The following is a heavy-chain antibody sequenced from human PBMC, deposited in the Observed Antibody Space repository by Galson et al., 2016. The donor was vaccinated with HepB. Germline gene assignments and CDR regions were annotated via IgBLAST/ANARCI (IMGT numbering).Heavy chain of an antibody. J-gene: IGHJ6*03. CDR2: ISGSGGRT. D-gene: IGHD3-3*01. CDR1: GFTFNNYA. V-gene: IGHV3-23*01. Sequence: SLRLSCAASGFTFNNYAMNWVRQAPGKGREWVSGISGSGGRTYYSDSVRGRFTISRDNSKNTLYLQMNSLKAGDTAIYYCAKDSRRSTFGVLIHGLFSYMDVWGKGTTVTVSS. CDR3: AKDSRRSTFGVLIHGLFSYMDV.